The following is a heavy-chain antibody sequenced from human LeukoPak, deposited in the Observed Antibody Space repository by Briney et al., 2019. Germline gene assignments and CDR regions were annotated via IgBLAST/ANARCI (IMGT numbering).Heavy chain of an antibody. CDR3: ARAIAYVRLERQFSRFDP. D-gene: IGHD1-1*01. CDR2: ISSSGSTI. CDR1: GFTFSDYY. J-gene: IGHJ5*02. Sequence: PGGSLRLSCAASGFTFSDYYMSWIRQAPGKGLDWISYISSSGSTIYYADSVKGRFTISRDNAKNSLYLQMNSLRAEDTAVYYCARAIAYVRLERQFSRFDPWGQGTLVIVSS. V-gene: IGHV3-11*04.